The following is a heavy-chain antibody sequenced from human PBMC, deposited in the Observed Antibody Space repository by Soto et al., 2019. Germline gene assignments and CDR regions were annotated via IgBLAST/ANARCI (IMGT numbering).Heavy chain of an antibody. Sequence: QVQLVQSGAEVKKPGSSVKVSCKASGGTFSTYAITWVRQAPGQGLEWLGGIIPIFGTTDYAQKFQGRVTITAAESTSTVFIELSSLTSEDTAVYYCARGVGAYYFDYWGQGTLVTVSS. V-gene: IGHV1-69*01. CDR2: IIPIFGTT. CDR3: ARGVGAYYFDY. CDR1: GGTFSTYA. J-gene: IGHJ4*02. D-gene: IGHD1-26*01.